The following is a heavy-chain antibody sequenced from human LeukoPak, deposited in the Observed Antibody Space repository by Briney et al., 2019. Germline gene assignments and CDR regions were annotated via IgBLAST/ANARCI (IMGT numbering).Heavy chain of an antibody. CDR1: GYTFTSYY. D-gene: IGHD5-24*01. V-gene: IGHV1-46*01. CDR3: ARVEMATINGMDV. J-gene: IGHJ6*02. CDR2: ITPSGGST. Sequence: ASVKVSCKASGYTFTSYYMHWVRQAPGQGLEWMGMITPSGGSTNYAQKFQGRVTMTRDTSTTTVYMELSSLRSEDTAVYYCARVEMATINGMDVWGQGTAVTVSS.